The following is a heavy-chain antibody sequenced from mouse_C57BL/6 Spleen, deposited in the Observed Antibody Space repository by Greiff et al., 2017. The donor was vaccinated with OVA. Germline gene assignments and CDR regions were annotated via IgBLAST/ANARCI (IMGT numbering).Heavy chain of an antibody. D-gene: IGHD2-2*01. J-gene: IGHJ4*01. CDR2: INYDGSST. V-gene: IGHV5-16*01. CDR3: ARAYGYDGDYYAMDY. CDR1: GFTFSDYY. Sequence: DVKLVESEGGLVQPGSSMKLSCTASGFTFSDYYMAWVRQVPEKGLEWVANINYDGSSTYYLDSLKSRFIISRDNAKNILYLQMSSLKSEDTATYYCARAYGYDGDYYAMDYWGQGTSVTVSS.